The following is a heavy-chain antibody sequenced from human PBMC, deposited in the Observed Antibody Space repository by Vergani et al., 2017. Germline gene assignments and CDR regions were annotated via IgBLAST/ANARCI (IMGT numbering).Heavy chain of an antibody. V-gene: IGHV3-23*01. CDR3: AKDIGMYYYGSGSLGDGMDV. CDR2: ISARYPST. D-gene: IGHD3-10*01. Sequence: EVQLLQSGGGVIQPGGSVRLSCAASGFTFSACPMTWVRQAPGKGLEWVSAISARYPSTYYADSVKGRFTISRDNSKNTLYLQMNSLRAEDTAVYYCAKDIGMYYYGSGSLGDGMDVWGQGTTVTVSS. J-gene: IGHJ6*02. CDR1: GFTFSACP.